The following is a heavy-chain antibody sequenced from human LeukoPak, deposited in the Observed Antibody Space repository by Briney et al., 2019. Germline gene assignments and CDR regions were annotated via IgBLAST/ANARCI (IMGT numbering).Heavy chain of an antibody. D-gene: IGHD3-3*01. CDR1: GGSISSHY. CDR2: IYSSGST. J-gene: IGHJ4*02. Sequence: SETLSLTCTVSGGSISSHYWSWIRQPAGKGLQWIGRIYSSGSTNYSPSLKSRVTMSVDTSKNQFSLRLTSVTAADTAVYYCARDLGFWSGPDYWGQGTLVTVSS. CDR3: ARDLGFWSGPDY. V-gene: IGHV4-4*07.